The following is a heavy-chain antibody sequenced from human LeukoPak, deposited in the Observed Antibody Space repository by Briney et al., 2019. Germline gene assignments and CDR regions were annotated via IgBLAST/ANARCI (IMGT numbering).Heavy chain of an antibody. J-gene: IGHJ4*02. V-gene: IGHV3-11*04. CDR2: ISSSGSTI. CDR3: ARDPPVHCSSTSCYVRYKVFDY. D-gene: IGHD2-2*01. CDR1: GFTFSDYY. Sequence: KPGGSLRLSCAASGFTFSDYYMSWIRQAPGKGLEWVSYISSSGSTIYYADSVKGRFTISRDNSKNTLYLQMNSLRAEDTAVYYCARDPPVHCSSTSCYVRYKVFDYWGQGTLVTVSS.